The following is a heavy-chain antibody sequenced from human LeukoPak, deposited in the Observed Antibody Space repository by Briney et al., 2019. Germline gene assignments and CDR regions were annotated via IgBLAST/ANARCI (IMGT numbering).Heavy chain of an antibody. Sequence: GGSLRLSCAASGFTFTTYWMGWVRQAPGKGLEWVANINQDGSEKYYVDSVKGRFTISRDNAKNSLYLQMNSLRAEDTAVYYCARDSGSYFMHWYFDLWGRGTLVTVSS. CDR3: ARDSGSYFMHWYFDL. V-gene: IGHV3-7*01. J-gene: IGHJ2*01. D-gene: IGHD1-26*01. CDR2: INQDGSEK. CDR1: GFTFTTYW.